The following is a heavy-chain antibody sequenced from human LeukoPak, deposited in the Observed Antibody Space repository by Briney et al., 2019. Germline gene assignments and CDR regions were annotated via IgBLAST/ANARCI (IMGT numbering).Heavy chain of an antibody. CDR2: IYYSGST. CDR3: ATTRSGYYPTVGY. Sequence: SETLSLTCTVSGGSISRGGYYWSWIRQHPGKRLEWIGYIYYSGSTYYNPSLKSRVTISVDTSKNQFSLKLSSVTAADTAVYYCATTRSGYYPTVGYCGQGTLVTVSS. V-gene: IGHV4-31*03. CDR1: GGSISRGGYY. J-gene: IGHJ4*02. D-gene: IGHD3-22*01.